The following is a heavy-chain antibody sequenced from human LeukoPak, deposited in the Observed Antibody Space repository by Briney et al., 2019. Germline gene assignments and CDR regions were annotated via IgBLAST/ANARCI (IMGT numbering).Heavy chain of an antibody. CDR3: ARALTHDYGDFLRSDP. Sequence: SETLSLTCAVYGGSFSGYYWSWIRQPPGKGLEWIGEINHSGSTNYNPSLKSRVTISVDTSKNQFSLKLSSVTAADTAVYYCARALTHDYGDFLRSDPWGQGTLVTVSS. D-gene: IGHD4-17*01. CDR2: INHSGST. V-gene: IGHV4-34*01. J-gene: IGHJ5*02. CDR1: GGSFSGYY.